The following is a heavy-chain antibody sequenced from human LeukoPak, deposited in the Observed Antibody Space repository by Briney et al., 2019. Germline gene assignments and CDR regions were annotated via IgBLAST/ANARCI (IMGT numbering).Heavy chain of an antibody. V-gene: IGHV4-59*11. CDR3: ANLNYISSGSNFDY. CDR2: IHSGGTT. Sequence: SETLSLTCTVSADSISSRYCSWIHQPPGKALEWIGYIHSGGTTNYNPSLKSRVTISVDTSKKLFSLKLRSVTAADTAVYYCANLNYISSGSNFDYWGQGTLVTVSS. J-gene: IGHJ4*02. D-gene: IGHD3-22*01. CDR1: ADSISSRY.